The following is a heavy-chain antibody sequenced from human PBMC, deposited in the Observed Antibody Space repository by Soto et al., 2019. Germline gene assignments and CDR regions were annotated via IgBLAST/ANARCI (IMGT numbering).Heavy chain of an antibody. J-gene: IGHJ5*02. CDR2: ISWDGGST. V-gene: IGHV3-43*01. CDR3: AGGGGDYNWFDP. CDR1: GFTFDDYT. D-gene: IGHD4-17*01. Sequence: EVQLVESGGVVVQTGGSLRLSCAASGFTFDDYTMHWVRQAPGKGLEWVSLISWDGGSTYYADSVKGRFTISRDNSKNSLYLQMNSLRTEDTALYYCAGGGGDYNWFDPWGQGTLVTVSS.